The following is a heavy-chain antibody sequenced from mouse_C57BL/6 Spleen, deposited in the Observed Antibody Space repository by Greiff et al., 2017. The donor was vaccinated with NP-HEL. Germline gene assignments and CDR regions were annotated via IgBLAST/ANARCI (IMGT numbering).Heavy chain of an antibody. Sequence: EVQLVESGGGLVKPGGSLKLSCAASGFTFSDYGMHWVRQAPEKGLEWVAYISSGSSTIYYADTVKGRFTISRDNAKNTLFLQMTSLRSEDTAMYYCARSTTVVPYAMDYWGQGTSVTVSS. CDR2: ISSGSSTI. CDR1: GFTFSDYG. J-gene: IGHJ4*01. CDR3: ARSTTVVPYAMDY. D-gene: IGHD1-1*01. V-gene: IGHV5-17*01.